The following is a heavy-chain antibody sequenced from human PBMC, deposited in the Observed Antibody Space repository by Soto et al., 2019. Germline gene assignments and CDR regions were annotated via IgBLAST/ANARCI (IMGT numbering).Heavy chain of an antibody. CDR2: VYDTWIT. CDR1: SGPSKSHN. Sequence: QVQVQQSGPGLVKPSETLSLTCTVSSGPSKSHNWGWIRQPPGRGLEWIGYVYDTWITSYNPSLKSRVTVAADTSTHRISLTLRFVTAADTAVYYCVRQGIGFLHGLVDVWGQGTTVIVSS. D-gene: IGHD3-10*01. V-gene: IGHV4-59*08. CDR3: VRQGIGFLHGLVDV. J-gene: IGHJ6*01.